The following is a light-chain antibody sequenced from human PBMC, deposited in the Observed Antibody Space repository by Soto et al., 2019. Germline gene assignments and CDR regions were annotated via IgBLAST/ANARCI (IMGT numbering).Light chain of an antibody. CDR2: GAS. CDR1: QSINTW. J-gene: IGKJ3*01. Sequence: DIPMTQSPSTLSASVGDRVTITCRASQSINTWLAWYQQKPGKAPQLLIYGASNLETGVPSRFSGSGSGTEFTLTISSLQPDDFATYYCQQSNSYFGPGTKVDIK. CDR3: QQSNSY. V-gene: IGKV1-5*01.